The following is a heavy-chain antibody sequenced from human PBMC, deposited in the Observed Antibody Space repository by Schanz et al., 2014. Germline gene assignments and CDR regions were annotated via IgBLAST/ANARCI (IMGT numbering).Heavy chain of an antibody. Sequence: DVQLLESGGGLVQPGESLRLSCAVSGFTVNTNYMSWVRQAPGKGLEWISSMYINSGSTQYADSVKGRFIISRDSSKNTLFHQMNSLRAEDTAVYYCAKDGRLPYYGTGSDFDYWGQGTLVTVSS. CDR3: AKDGRLPYYGTGSDFDY. D-gene: IGHD3-22*01. CDR2: MYINSGST. CDR1: GFTVNTNY. V-gene: IGHV3-53*01. J-gene: IGHJ4*02.